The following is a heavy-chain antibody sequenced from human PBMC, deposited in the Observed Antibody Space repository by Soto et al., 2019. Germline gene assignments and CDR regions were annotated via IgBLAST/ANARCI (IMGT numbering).Heavy chain of an antibody. J-gene: IGHJ5*02. CDR3: AREPLCGGRCYRNYFDP. CDR2: INVGNGNT. V-gene: IGHV1-3*01. Sequence: ASVKVSCKTSGYTFTSYPIHWVRQAPGQSLEWMGWINVGNGNTQYSQKFQDRVTITKDTSASTIYMELSSLSSGDTAVYYCAREPLCGGRCYRNYFDPWGQGTLVTVSS. CDR1: GYTFTSYP. D-gene: IGHD2-15*01.